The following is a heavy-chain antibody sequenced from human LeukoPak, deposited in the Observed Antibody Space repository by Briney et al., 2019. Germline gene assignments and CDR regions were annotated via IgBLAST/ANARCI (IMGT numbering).Heavy chain of an antibody. CDR1: GFTFSTYS. CDR2: ISSTSIYI. CDR3: ARDANAFVI. Sequence: GGSLRLSCAASGFTFSTYSMSWARQAPGKGLEWVSSISSTSIYIFYADSVKGRFTISRDNAKNSLYLQMNSLRAEDTTVYYCARDANAFVIWGQGTMVTVSS. V-gene: IGHV3-21*01. J-gene: IGHJ3*02.